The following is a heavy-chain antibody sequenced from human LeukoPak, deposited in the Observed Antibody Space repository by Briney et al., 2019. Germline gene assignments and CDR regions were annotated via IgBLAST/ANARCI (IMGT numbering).Heavy chain of an antibody. V-gene: IGHV3-48*03. Sequence: GGSLRLSCAASGFTFSSYEMNWVRQAPGKGLECVSYITSRGSTKYYADSVKGRFTISRDNAKNSLYLQMNSLRAEDTAVYYCASESIYCSGGSCYPYYFDYWGQGALVTVSS. CDR1: GFTFSSYE. CDR3: ASESIYCSGGSCYPYYFDY. J-gene: IGHJ4*02. CDR2: ITSRGSTK. D-gene: IGHD2-15*01.